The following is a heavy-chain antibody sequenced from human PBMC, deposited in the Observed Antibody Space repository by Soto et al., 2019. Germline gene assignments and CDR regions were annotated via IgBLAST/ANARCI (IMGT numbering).Heavy chain of an antibody. CDR1: GGTFSSYP. D-gene: IGHD2-15*01. V-gene: IGHV1-69*13. J-gene: IGHJ6*02. CDR3: ARDRAGYCSRGSSQTYYYYGMDV. CDR2: IIPIFGTA. Sequence: SVKVSCKASGGTFSSYPISWVRQAPGQGLEWMGGIIPIFGTANYAQKFQGRVTLTADESTSTAYMELSSLRSEDTAVYYCARDRAGYCSRGSSQTYYYYGMDVWGQGTRVTVS.